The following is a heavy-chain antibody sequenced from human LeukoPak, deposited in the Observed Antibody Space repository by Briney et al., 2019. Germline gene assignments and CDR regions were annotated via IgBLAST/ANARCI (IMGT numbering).Heavy chain of an antibody. Sequence: PSETLSLTCTVSGDSISSGGNYWSWIRQRPGQGLEWIGCIYHSGNTYCNPSLKSRLTMSVDTSKNQFSLKLSSVTAADTAVYYCARDVLRYYFDSWGQGTLVTVSS. CDR1: GDSISSGGNY. CDR3: ARDVLRYYFDS. D-gene: IGHD2-8*02. V-gene: IGHV4-31*03. J-gene: IGHJ4*02. CDR2: IYHSGNT.